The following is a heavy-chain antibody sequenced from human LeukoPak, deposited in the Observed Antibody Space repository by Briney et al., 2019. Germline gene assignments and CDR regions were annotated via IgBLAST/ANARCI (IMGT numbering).Heavy chain of an antibody. CDR1: GFTFSSYG. CDR3: ARGGFGELFLDY. J-gene: IGHJ4*02. CDR2: IYYSGST. D-gene: IGHD3-10*01. V-gene: IGHV4-30-4*08. Sequence: LRFSCAASGFTFSSYGMSWIRQPPGKGLEWIGYIYYSGSTYYNPSLKSRVTISVDTSKNQFSLKLSSVTAADTAVYYCARGGFGELFLDYWGQGTLVTVSS.